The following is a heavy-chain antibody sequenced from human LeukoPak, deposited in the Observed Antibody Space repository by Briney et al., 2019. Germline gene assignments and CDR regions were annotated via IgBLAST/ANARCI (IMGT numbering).Heavy chain of an antibody. D-gene: IGHD6-19*01. Sequence: GGSLRLSCTASGFTFSKYWMLWVRQAPGKGPESVSRINTDGTVTTYADSVKGRFTVSRDNADNTMFLQMNSVRDEDTAVYYCATKQWLAPPPDSWGQGTPVTVSS. CDR1: GFTFSKYW. CDR2: INTDGTVT. V-gene: IGHV3-74*01. J-gene: IGHJ4*02. CDR3: ATKQWLAPPPDS.